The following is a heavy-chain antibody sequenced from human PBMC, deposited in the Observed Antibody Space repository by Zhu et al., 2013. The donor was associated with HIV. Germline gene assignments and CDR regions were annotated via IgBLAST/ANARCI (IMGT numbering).Heavy chain of an antibody. V-gene: IGHV1-46*01. CDR1: GYAFTNYY. Sequence: QVQLVQSGAEVKEPGASVNVSCKTSGYAFTNYYIHWVRQAPGHGLEWMGVISPSGVSTSFAHKFKGRVTMTRDTSTSTVYMEMTSLRSDDTAVHYCARVTSMGATRTFDHWGQGTLVTVSS. CDR2: ISPSGVST. D-gene: IGHD1-26*01. CDR3: ARVTSMGATRTFDH. J-gene: IGHJ4*02.